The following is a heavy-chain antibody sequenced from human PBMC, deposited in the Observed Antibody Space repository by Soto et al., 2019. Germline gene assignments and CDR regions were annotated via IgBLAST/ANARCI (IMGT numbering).Heavy chain of an antibody. CDR2: ISSSSSYI. V-gene: IGHV3-21*01. CDR3: ARGASRGYDLWFDP. J-gene: IGHJ5*02. D-gene: IGHD5-12*01. CDR1: EFTFSNYA. Sequence: PGGSLRLSCAASEFTFSNYAMSWVRQAPGKGLEWVSSISSSSSYIYYADSVKGRFTISRDNAKNSLYLQMNSLRAEDTAVYYCARGASRGYDLWFDPWGQGTLVTVSS.